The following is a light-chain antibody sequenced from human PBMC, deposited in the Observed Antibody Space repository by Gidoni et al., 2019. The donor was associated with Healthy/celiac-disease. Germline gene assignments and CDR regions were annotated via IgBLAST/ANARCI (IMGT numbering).Light chain of an antibody. Sequence: ALQMTQSPSSLSASVGDRVTITCRASQGIRNDLGWYQQKPGQAPKPLIYGTSRLQSGVPSKFSGSGSGTDFTLTISSLQPEDFATYFCLQDYTYPRTFGGGTKVEIK. CDR2: GTS. CDR1: QGIRND. V-gene: IGKV1-6*01. J-gene: IGKJ4*01. CDR3: LQDYTYPRT.